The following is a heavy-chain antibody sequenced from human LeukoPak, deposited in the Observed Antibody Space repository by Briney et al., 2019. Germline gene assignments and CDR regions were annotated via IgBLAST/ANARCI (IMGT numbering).Heavy chain of an antibody. CDR2: ITWNRDNI. CDR1: GFTFDDYA. J-gene: IGHJ6*02. CDR3: AKDLSSAITSALVLDV. D-gene: IGHD3-22*01. V-gene: IGHV3-9*01. Sequence: HPGGSLRLSCTVSGFTFDDYAMHWVRHTPGKGLEWVAGITWNRDNIGYGDSVEGRFTISRDNVKNVLYLQMNSLRPEDTALYYCAKDLSSAITSALVLDVWGQGTTV.